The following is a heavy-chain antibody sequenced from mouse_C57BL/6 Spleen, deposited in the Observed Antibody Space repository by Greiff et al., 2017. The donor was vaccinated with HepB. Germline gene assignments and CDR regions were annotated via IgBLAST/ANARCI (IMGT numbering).Heavy chain of an antibody. J-gene: IGHJ2*01. D-gene: IGHD1-1*01. V-gene: IGHV1-82*01. CDR2: IYPGDGDT. Sequence: VKLVESGPELVKPGASVKISCKASGYAFSSSWMNWVKQRPGKGLEWIGRIYPGDGDTNYNGKFKGKATLTADKSSSTAYMQLSSLTSEDSAVYFCARSHYYGSSSYYFDYWGQGTTLTVSS. CDR3: ARSHYYGSSSYYFDY. CDR1: GYAFSSSW.